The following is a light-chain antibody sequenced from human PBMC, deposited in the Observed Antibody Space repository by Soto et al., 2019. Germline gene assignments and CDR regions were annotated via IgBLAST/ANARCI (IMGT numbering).Light chain of an antibody. V-gene: IGKV1-5*03. CDR2: KAS. J-gene: IGKJ1*01. CDR3: QHYNSYSEA. Sequence: DIQMPQSHSTLSGSVGDRVTITCLASQTISSWLAWYQQKPGKAPKLLIYKASTLKSGVPSRFSGSGSGTEFTLTISSLQPDDFATYYCQHYNSYSEAFGQGTNVDI. CDR1: QTISSW.